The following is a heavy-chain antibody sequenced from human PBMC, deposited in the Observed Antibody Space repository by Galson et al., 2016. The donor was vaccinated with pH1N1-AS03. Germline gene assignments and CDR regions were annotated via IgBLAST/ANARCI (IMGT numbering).Heavy chain of an antibody. CDR2: SSAYNFNT. V-gene: IGHV1-18*01. Sequence: SVKVSCKASGYTFTNYAISWVRQAPGQGLEWVGWSSAYNFNTNYAQNFKGRVTMTTDTSTSTAYMELRSLNSDDTAVYYCSRDELGVGIVPAGTKTFEYWGQGTLVIVSS. CDR1: GYTFTNYA. CDR3: SRDELGVGIVPAGTKTFEY. J-gene: IGHJ4*02. D-gene: IGHD6-13*01.